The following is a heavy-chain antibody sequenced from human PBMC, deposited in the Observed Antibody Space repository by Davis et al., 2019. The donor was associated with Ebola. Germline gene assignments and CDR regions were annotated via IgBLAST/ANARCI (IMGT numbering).Heavy chain of an antibody. D-gene: IGHD3-16*01. V-gene: IGHV4-34*12. Sequence: PSGTLSLTCAVYGGSFSGYYWSWIRQSPGKGLEWIGEIFHTGRTNYNPSLKSRVSISLDTSKNQFFLRLNSVTAADTAVYFCAALLGPQIHHGTFHYWGQGALVTVSS. CDR3: AALLGPQIHHGTFHY. J-gene: IGHJ4*02. CDR1: GGSFSGYY. CDR2: IFHTGRT.